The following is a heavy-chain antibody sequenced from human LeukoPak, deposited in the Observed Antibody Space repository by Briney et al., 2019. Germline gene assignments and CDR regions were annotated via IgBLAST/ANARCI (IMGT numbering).Heavy chain of an antibody. J-gene: IGHJ5*02. D-gene: IGHD6-13*01. CDR2: IISIFGTA. V-gene: IGHV1-69*13. CDR1: GGTFSSYA. Sequence: ASVKVSCKASGGTFSSYAISWVRQAPGQWLEWMGGIISIFGTANYAQKFQGRVTITADESTSTAYMELSSLRSEDTAVYYCASMALYSSSWYEGNWFDPWGQGTLVTVSS. CDR3: ASMALYSSSWYEGNWFDP.